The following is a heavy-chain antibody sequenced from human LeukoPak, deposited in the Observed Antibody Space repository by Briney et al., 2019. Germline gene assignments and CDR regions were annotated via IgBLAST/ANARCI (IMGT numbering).Heavy chain of an antibody. CDR3: ASLAAAGYSHRSYNWFGP. V-gene: IGHV1-69*05. D-gene: IGHD6-13*01. CDR1: GGTFSKYT. J-gene: IGHJ5*02. CDR2: ITPLFGTA. Sequence: GASVKVSCKASGGTFSKYTISWVRQRPGQGLEWMGGITPLFGTANYAQKFQGRVTITRDTSASTAYMELSSLRSEDTAVYYCASLAAAGYSHRSYNWFGPWGQGTLVTVSS.